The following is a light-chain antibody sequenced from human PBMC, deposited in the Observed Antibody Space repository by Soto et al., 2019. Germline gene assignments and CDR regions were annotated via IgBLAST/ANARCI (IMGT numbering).Light chain of an antibody. CDR3: ASWDDSPTAYV. CDR1: SSNIGSNT. V-gene: IGLV1-44*01. CDR2: SNK. J-gene: IGLJ1*01. Sequence: SVLTQPPSASATPGQRVTISCSGSSSNIGSNTVNGYQHLPGTAPKLVIYSNKQRPSGVPERFSGSKSGTSASLAISGLQSEDEADYYCASWDDSPTAYVFGTGTKVTVL.